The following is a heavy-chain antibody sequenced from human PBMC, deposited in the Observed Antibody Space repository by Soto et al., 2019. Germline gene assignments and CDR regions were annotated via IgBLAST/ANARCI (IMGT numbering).Heavy chain of an antibody. Sequence: QVQLVESGGGVVQPGRSLRLSCAASGFTFSSYGLHWVRQAPGKGLEWVAVIWYDGSNKYYADSVKVRFTISRDNSKNTLYLQMNRLRAEETAVYYCARDGAAAILGYFLDYWGQGTLVTVSS. CDR1: GFTFSSYG. V-gene: IGHV3-33*01. D-gene: IGHD2-2*01. J-gene: IGHJ4*02. CDR2: IWYDGSNK. CDR3: ARDGAAAILGYFLDY.